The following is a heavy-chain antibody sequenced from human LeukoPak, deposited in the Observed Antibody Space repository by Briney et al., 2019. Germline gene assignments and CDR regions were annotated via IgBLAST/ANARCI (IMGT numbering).Heavy chain of an antibody. CDR2: IKQDGSEK. D-gene: IGHD2-21*02. Sequence: GGSLRLSCAASGFTFSSYWMGWVRQAPGKGLEWVANIKQDGSEKYYVDSVKGRFTISRDNAKNSLYLQMNSLRAEDTAVYYCARDLPTADDAFDIWGQGTMVTVSS. CDR3: ARDLPTADDAFDI. V-gene: IGHV3-7*01. CDR1: GFTFSSYW. J-gene: IGHJ3*02.